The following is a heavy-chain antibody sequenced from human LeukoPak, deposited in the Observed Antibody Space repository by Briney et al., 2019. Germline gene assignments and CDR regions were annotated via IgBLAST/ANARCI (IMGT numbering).Heavy chain of an antibody. D-gene: IGHD3-3*01. CDR1: GFIFGGYW. V-gene: IGHV3-7*01. CDR3: VSGFLQWLY. J-gene: IGHJ4*02. CDR2: TNPDGSIK. Sequence: GGSLRLSCAASGFIFGGYWMSWVRQAPGRGLEWVANTNPDGSIKYYVDSVNGRFTISRDNAKNSLYLQMNSLRAEDTAVYYCVSGFLQWLYWGQGILVTVSS.